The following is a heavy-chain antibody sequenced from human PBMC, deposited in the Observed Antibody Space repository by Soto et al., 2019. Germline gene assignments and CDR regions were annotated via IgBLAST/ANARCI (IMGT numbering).Heavy chain of an antibody. CDR2: MNPNSGNT. Sequence: ASVKVSCKASGYTFTSYGISWVRQATGQGLEWMGWMNPNSGNTGYAQKFQGRVTMTRNTSISTAYMELSSLRSEDTAVYYCARGLTRYYDISSHFDYWGQGTLVTVSS. V-gene: IGHV1-8*02. CDR1: GYTFTSYG. CDR3: ARGLTRYYDISSHFDY. J-gene: IGHJ4*02. D-gene: IGHD3-9*01.